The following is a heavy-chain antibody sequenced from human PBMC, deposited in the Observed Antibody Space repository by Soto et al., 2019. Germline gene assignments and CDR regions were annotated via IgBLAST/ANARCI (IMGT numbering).Heavy chain of an antibody. V-gene: IGHV3-30*18. D-gene: IGHD1-26*01. CDR1: GYTFSGYG. CDR2: ISYDGSKT. Sequence: PGGSLRLSCAASGYTFSGYGMHWVRRALGTGLEWVALISYDGSKTYYADSVTGRLTVSSDNSKNTLNLQMSSLRAEDTAVYFFAKARVRIVRANSFDDWGQGTPVTVS. J-gene: IGHJ4*02. CDR3: AKARVRIVRANSFDD.